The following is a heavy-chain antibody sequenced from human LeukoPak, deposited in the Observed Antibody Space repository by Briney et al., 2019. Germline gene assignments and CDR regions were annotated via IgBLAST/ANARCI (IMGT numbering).Heavy chain of an antibody. V-gene: IGHV1-8*01. CDR2: MHPSNGDT. Sequence: ASLKVSCEASGYTFTNYDINWVRQATGQGLEWMGWMHPSNGDTGYAQKFQGRVTMTRNTSTTTTNMELSSLRSDDTAVYYCARRVRGVVIFSRAQGSFDLWGQGTLVTVSS. CDR1: GYTFTNYD. D-gene: IGHD3-10*01. CDR3: ARRVRGVVIFSRAQGSFDL. J-gene: IGHJ3*01.